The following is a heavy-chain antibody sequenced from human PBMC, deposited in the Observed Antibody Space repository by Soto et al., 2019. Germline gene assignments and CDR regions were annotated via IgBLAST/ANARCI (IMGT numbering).Heavy chain of an antibody. J-gene: IGHJ5*02. D-gene: IGHD6-13*01. Sequence: PSQTLSLTCAISGDSVSSNSAAWNWIRQSPSRGLEWLGRTYYRSKWYNDYAVSVKSRITINPDTSKNQFSLQLNSVTPEDTAVYYCARDEVASRYSSSWYWFDPWGQGTLVTVSS. V-gene: IGHV6-1*01. CDR2: TYYRSKWYN. CDR3: ARDEVASRYSSSWYWFDP. CDR1: GDSVSSNSAA.